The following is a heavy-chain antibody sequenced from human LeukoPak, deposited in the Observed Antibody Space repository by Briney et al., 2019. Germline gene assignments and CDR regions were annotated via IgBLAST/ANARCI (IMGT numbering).Heavy chain of an antibody. CDR1: GGSISSSSYY. V-gene: IGHV4-39*01. Sequence: KPSETLTLTCTVSGGSISSSSYYWGWIRQPPGKGLEWIGSIYYSGSTYYNPSLKSRVTISVDTSKSQFSLKLSSVTAADTAVYYCARWARSTLSSRAFDYWGQGTLVTVSS. CDR2: IYYSGST. J-gene: IGHJ4*02. D-gene: IGHD4-11*01. CDR3: ARWARSTLSSRAFDY.